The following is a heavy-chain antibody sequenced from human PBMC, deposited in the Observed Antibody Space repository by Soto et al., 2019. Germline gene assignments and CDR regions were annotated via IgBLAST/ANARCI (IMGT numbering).Heavy chain of an antibody. D-gene: IGHD3-10*01. V-gene: IGHV4-59*01. CDR2: IYYSGNT. CDR1: GGSISRYY. J-gene: IGHJ3*02. Sequence: SETLSLTCTVSGGSISRYYWSWIRQPPGKGLEWIGYIYYSGNTDNNPSLKSRVTISIDTSKNEFSLNLRSVTAADTAVYFCARGRGGWFINLLIKAFDIWGQGTMVTVSS. CDR3: ARGRGGWFINLLIKAFDI.